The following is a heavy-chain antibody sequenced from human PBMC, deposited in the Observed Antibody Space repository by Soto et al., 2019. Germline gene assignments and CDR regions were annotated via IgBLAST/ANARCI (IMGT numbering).Heavy chain of an antibody. Sequence: QVQLQESGPGLVKPSQTLSLTCTVSGGSISSGDYYWSWIRQPPGKGLEWIGYIYYSGSTYYNPSLRSRVTISVDTSKTPFSLKLSSVTAADTAVYYCARARRLTVTIYQGDFDYWGQGTLVTVSS. CDR1: GGSISSGDYY. CDR3: ARARRLTVTIYQGDFDY. CDR2: IYYSGST. V-gene: IGHV4-30-4*01. D-gene: IGHD4-17*01. J-gene: IGHJ4*02.